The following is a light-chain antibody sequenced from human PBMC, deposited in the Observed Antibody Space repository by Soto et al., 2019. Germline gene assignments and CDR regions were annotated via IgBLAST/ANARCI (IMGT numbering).Light chain of an antibody. CDR1: QSVNRN. CDR3: QQYNSWTSIT. Sequence: EILLTQSPATLSVSPGERATLSCRSSQSVNRNLVWYQQKPGQAPRLLIFAASTRAPGIPARFSGSGSGTEFTLTISGLQSEDFAVYYCQQYNSWTSITFGQGTRLEVK. J-gene: IGKJ5*01. CDR2: AAS. V-gene: IGKV3-15*01.